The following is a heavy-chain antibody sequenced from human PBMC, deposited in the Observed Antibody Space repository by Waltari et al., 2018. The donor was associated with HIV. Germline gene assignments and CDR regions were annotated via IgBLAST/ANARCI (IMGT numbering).Heavy chain of an antibody. CDR3: TTDGSGSQTPERYFDY. D-gene: IGHD3-10*01. CDR1: GFTFSNAW. J-gene: IGHJ4*02. V-gene: IGHV3-15*01. Sequence: EVQLVESGGGLVKPGGSLRLSCAASGFTFSNAWMSWVRQAPGKGLEWVGRIKSKTEGGTKDYAAPVKGRFTISRDDSKNTLYLQMNSLKTEDTAVYYCTTDGSGSQTPERYFDYWGQGTLVTVSS. CDR2: IKSKTEGGTK.